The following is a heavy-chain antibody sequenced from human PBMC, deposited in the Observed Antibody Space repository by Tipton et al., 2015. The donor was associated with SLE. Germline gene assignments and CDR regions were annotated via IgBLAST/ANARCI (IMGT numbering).Heavy chain of an antibody. CDR3: AKEETVFDAFDI. V-gene: IGHV3-30*18. CDR1: GFTFSGYG. J-gene: IGHJ3*02. CDR2: ISYDGSKK. Sequence: SLRLSCAASGFTFSGYGMHWVRQAPGKGLEWVAIISYDGSKKYYADSVKGRFTISRDNSKNTLYLQMNSLRAEDTAVYYCAKEETVFDAFDIWGQGTMVTVSS. D-gene: IGHD2-21*02.